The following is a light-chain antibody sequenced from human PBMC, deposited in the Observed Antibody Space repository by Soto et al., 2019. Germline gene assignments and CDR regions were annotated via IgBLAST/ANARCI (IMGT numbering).Light chain of an antibody. V-gene: IGLV2-8*01. Sequence: QSALTQPPSASGSPGQSVTISCTGTSSDVGGYKYVSRYQQHPGKAPKLIIYEVTKRPSGVPDRFSASKSGNTASLTVSGLQAEDEADYYCSSFAGTSDVGVFGTGTKVTVL. CDR2: EVT. CDR1: SSDVGGYKY. J-gene: IGLJ1*01. CDR3: SSFAGTSDVGV.